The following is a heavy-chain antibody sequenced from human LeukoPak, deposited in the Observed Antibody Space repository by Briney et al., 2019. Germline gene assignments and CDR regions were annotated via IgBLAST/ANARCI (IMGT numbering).Heavy chain of an antibody. Sequence: SETLSLTCAVSGGSISSSNWWSWVRQPPGKGLEWIGEIYHSGSTNYNPSLKSRVAISVDKSKNQFSLKLSSVTAADTAVYYCARSRYYYDSSGPLGYWGQGTLVTVSS. CDR2: IYHSGST. J-gene: IGHJ4*02. D-gene: IGHD3-22*01. CDR3: ARSRYYYDSSGPLGY. V-gene: IGHV4-4*02. CDR1: GGSISSSNW.